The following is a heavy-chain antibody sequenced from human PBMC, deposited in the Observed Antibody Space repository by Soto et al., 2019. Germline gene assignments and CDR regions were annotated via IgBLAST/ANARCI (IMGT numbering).Heavy chain of an antibody. D-gene: IGHD1-7*01. CDR2: IYYSGST. J-gene: IGHJ4*02. V-gene: IGHV4-31*03. CDR3: ATQELELLYLDY. Sequence: PSETLSLTCTVSGGSISSGGYYWSWIRQHPGKGLEWIGYIYYSGSTYYNPSLKSRVTISVDTSKNQFSLKLSSVTAADTAVYYCATQELELLYLDYWGQGTLVTVSS. CDR1: GGSISSGGYY.